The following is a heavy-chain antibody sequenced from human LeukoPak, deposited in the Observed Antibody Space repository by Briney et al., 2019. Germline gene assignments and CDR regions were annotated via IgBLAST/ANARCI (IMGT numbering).Heavy chain of an antibody. CDR3: ARVSSGWFVG. CDR2: IYYSGST. CDR1: GGSISSSDYY. J-gene: IGHJ4*02. Sequence: SETLSLTCTVSGGSISSSDYYWGWIRQPPGKGLEWIGSIYYSGSTYYNPSLKSRVTISVDTSKNQFSLKLSSVTAADTAVYYCARVSSGWFVGWGQGTLVTVSS. V-gene: IGHV4-39*07. D-gene: IGHD6-19*01.